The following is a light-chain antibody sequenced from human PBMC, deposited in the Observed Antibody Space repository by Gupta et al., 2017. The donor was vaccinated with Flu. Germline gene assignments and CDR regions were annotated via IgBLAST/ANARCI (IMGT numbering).Light chain of an antibody. CDR3: QQYNGT. Sequence: DIQMTQSPSTLSASVGDRVTITCRASQSISSWLAWYQHKQGKAPKLLFYKASSLESGVPSRFSGSGSGTEFTLTISSLQPDDFATYYCQQYNGTFGQGTKVEIK. CDR2: KAS. CDR1: QSISSW. V-gene: IGKV1-5*03. J-gene: IGKJ1*01.